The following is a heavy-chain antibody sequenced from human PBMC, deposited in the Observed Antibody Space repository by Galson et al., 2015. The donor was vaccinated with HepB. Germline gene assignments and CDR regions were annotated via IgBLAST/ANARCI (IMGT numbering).Heavy chain of an antibody. CDR1: GGSISSSSYY. V-gene: IGHV4-39*07. J-gene: IGHJ4*02. CDR3: ARDPLRYFDWLTDY. Sequence: ETLSLTCTVPGGSISSSSYYWGWIRQPPGKGLEWIGSIYYSGSTYYNPSLKSRVTISVDTSKNQFSLKLSSVTAADTAVYYCARDPLRYFDWLTDYWGQGTLVTVSS. CDR2: IYYSGST. D-gene: IGHD3-9*01.